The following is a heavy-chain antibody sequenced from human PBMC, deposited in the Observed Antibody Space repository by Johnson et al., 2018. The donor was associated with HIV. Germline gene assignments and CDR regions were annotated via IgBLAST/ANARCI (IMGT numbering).Heavy chain of an antibody. D-gene: IGHD1-26*01. J-gene: IGHJ3*02. V-gene: IGHV3-13*01. CDR1: GFTVSSNY. Sequence: VQLVESGGGLVQPGGSLRLSCAASGFTVSSNYLSWVRQAPGKGLEWVSAIGTAGNTYYPGSVKGRFTISRENAKNSLYLQMNSLRAEDTAVYHCAKDKARWELLAFDIWGQGTMVTVSS. CDR3: AKDKARWELLAFDI. CDR2: IGTAGNT.